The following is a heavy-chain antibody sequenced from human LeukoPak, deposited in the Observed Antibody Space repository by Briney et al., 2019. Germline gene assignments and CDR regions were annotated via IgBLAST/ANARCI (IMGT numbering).Heavy chain of an antibody. CDR1: GFTFSSYA. CDR2: ISYDGSNK. Sequence: PGGSLRLSCAASGFTFSSYAMHWVRQAPGKGLEWVAVISYDGSNKYYADSVKGRFTISRDNSKNTLYLQMNSLRAEDTAVYYCARDPTAAGTQWFDPWGQGTLVTVSS. V-gene: IGHV3-30-3*01. CDR3: ARDPTAAGTQWFDP. D-gene: IGHD6-13*01. J-gene: IGHJ5*02.